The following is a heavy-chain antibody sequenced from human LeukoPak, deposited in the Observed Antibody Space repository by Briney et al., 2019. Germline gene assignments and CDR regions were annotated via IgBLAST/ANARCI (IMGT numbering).Heavy chain of an antibody. CDR1: GGSLSSYY. CDR3: ARFHSYGLGYFDY. J-gene: IGHJ4*02. D-gene: IGHD5-18*01. Sequence: SETLSLTCTVPGGSLSSYYWSWIRQPPGKGLEWIGYIYYSGSTNYNTSLKSRVTISVDTSRNQFSLKLSSVTAADTAVYYCARFHSYGLGYFDYWGQGTLVTVSS. CDR2: IYYSGST. V-gene: IGHV4-59*01.